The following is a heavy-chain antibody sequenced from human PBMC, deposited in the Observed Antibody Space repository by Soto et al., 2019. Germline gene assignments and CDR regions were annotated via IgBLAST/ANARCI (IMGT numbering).Heavy chain of an antibody. Sequence: RSLTCTVSGGSISSGNYYWGWIRQPPGKGLEWIGSIYYSGSTYYNPSLKSRVTISVDTSKNQFSLKLSSVTAADPAGYYCARQAVFRYYSDYWGKGTLVTVSS. CDR2: IYYSGST. CDR1: GGSISSGNYY. CDR3: ARQAVFRYYSDY. V-gene: IGHV4-39*01. J-gene: IGHJ4*02. D-gene: IGHD2-8*01.